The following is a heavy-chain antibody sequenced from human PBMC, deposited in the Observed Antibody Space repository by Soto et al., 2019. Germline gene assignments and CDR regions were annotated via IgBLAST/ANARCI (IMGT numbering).Heavy chain of an antibody. D-gene: IGHD3-3*01. CDR3: ARDTPRHDFWSGYSDS. V-gene: IGHV3-23*01. J-gene: IGHJ4*02. CDR2: ISRSGDST. CDR1: GFSLTSHA. Sequence: GGSLRLSCEASGFSLTSHAMSWVRQAPGMGLEWVSAISRSGDSTYYGASVKGRFIVSRDNSKNIVYLQMKKLRVEDTAVYYCARDTPRHDFWSGYSDSWGQGTLITVSS.